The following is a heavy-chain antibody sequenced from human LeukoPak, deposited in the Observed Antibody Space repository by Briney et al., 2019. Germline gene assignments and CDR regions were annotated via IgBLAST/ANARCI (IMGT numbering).Heavy chain of an antibody. V-gene: IGHV3-53*01. CDR2: IYSGGST. CDR1: GFTVSGNY. CDR3: AKVYDILTGYDAFDI. Sequence: GGSLRLSCTASGFTVSGNYMSWVRQAPGKGLEWVSLIYSGGSTYYADSVKGRFTISRDNSKNTLYLQMNSLRAEDTAVYYCAKVYDILTGYDAFDIWGQGTMVTVSS. J-gene: IGHJ3*02. D-gene: IGHD3-9*01.